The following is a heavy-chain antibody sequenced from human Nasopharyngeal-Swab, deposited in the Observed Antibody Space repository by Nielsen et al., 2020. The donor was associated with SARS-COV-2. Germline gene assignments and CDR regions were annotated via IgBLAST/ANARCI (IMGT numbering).Heavy chain of an antibody. V-gene: IGHV3-48*03. D-gene: IGHD3-3*02. CDR3: ARVVPFLLPRRGHWYFDL. CDR1: GFTFSSYE. Sequence: GESLKISCAASGFTFSSYEMNWVRQAPGKGLEWVSYISSSGSTIYYADSVKGRFTISRDNAKNSLYLQMNSLRAEDTAVYYCARVVPFLLPRRGHWYFDLWGCGTLVTVSS. J-gene: IGHJ2*01. CDR2: ISSSGSTI.